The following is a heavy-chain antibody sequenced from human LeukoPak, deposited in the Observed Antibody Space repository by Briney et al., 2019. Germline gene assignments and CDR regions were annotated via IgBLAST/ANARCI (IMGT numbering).Heavy chain of an antibody. CDR1: GFTFSSYG. J-gene: IGHJ4*02. V-gene: IGHV3-33*01. CDR3: ARDLGSSSLYYFDY. Sequence: GGSLRLSCAASGFTFSSYGMHWVRQAPGKGLEWAAVIWYDGSNKYYADSVKGRFTISRDNSKNTLYLQMNSLRAEDTAVYYCARDLGSSSLYYFDYWGQGTLVTVSS. CDR2: IWYDGSNK. D-gene: IGHD6-13*01.